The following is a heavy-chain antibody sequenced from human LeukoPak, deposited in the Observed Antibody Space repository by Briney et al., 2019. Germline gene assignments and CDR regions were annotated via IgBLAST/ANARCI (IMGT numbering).Heavy chain of an antibody. CDR2: INTNTGNP. Sequence: ASVKVSCKASGYTFTSYAMNWVRQAPGQGLEWMGWINTNTGNPTYAQGFTGRFVFSLDTSVSTAYLQISSLKAEDTAVYYCARVPIAAAGKGHAFDIWGQGTMVTVSS. V-gene: IGHV7-4-1*02. CDR1: GYTFTSYA. CDR3: ARVPIAAAGKGHAFDI. D-gene: IGHD6-13*01. J-gene: IGHJ3*02.